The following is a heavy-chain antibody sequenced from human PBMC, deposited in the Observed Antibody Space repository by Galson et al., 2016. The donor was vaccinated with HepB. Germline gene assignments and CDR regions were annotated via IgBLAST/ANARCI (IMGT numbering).Heavy chain of an antibody. J-gene: IGHJ6*04. D-gene: IGHD3-3*01. CDR2: LYHSGST. CDR3: ARAVRFLGRVAYGMDV. CDR1: GASISGVDDS. Sequence: TLSLTCTVSGASISGVDDSWSWIRQLPGKGLEWIGDLYHSGSTSYNPSLKSRVIMSLDTSKNQFSLQLSSVTAADTAIYYCARAVRFLGRVAYGMDVWGEGTTVTVSS. V-gene: IGHV4-31*03.